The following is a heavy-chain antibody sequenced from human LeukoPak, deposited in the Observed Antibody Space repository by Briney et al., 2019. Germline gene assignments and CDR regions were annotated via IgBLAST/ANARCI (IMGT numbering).Heavy chain of an antibody. V-gene: IGHV4-59*01. CDR2: IYYSGST. CDR3: ARMGSGWPYFDY. CDR1: GGSISSYY. J-gene: IGHJ4*02. D-gene: IGHD6-19*01. Sequence: PSETLSLTCTVSGGSISSYYWSWIRQPPGKGLEWIGYIYYSGSTNYNPSLKSRVTISVDTSKNQFSLKLSSVTAADTAVYYCARMGSGWPYFDYWGQGALVTVSS.